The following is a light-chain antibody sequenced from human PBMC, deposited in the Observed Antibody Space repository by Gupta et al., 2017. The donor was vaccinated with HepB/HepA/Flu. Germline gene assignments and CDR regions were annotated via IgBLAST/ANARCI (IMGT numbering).Light chain of an antibody. CDR3: SSYSSSSTLV. Sequence: QSALTQPASVSGSPGQSITISCTGTSSDVGGYNYVSWYQQHPGKAPKLLIYNVFNRPSEISNRFSGSKSGNTASLTISGLQAEDEADFYCSSYSSSSTLVFGGGTKLTVL. CDR2: NVF. V-gene: IGLV2-14*01. J-gene: IGLJ3*02. CDR1: SSDVGGYNY.